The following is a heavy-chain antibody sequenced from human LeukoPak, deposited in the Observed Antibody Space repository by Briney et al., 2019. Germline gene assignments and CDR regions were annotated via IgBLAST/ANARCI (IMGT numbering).Heavy chain of an antibody. Sequence: PGGTLRLSCAASGFTLSSYGMSWVRQAPGKGLEWVSAISGSGGSTYYADSVKGRFTISRDNSKNTLYLQMNSLRAEDTAVYYCAKDRYGSGSYPVFDYWGQGTLVTVSS. J-gene: IGHJ4*02. CDR3: AKDRYGSGSYPVFDY. CDR2: ISGSGGST. CDR1: GFTLSSYG. V-gene: IGHV3-23*01. D-gene: IGHD3-10*01.